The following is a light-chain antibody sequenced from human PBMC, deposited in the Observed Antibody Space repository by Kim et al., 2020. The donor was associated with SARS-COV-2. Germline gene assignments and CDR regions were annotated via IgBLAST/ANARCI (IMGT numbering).Light chain of an antibody. CDR3: SSLTSGSTSVV. J-gene: IGLJ2*01. Sequence: QSALTQPASVSGSPGQSITISCTGTSSDVGAYNRVSWYQQHPGKAPKLMIFDVSGRPSGVSNRFSGSKSDNTASPTISGLQAEDEADYFCSSLTSGSTSVVFGGGTQLTVL. CDR1: SSDVGAYNR. CDR2: DVS. V-gene: IGLV2-14*03.